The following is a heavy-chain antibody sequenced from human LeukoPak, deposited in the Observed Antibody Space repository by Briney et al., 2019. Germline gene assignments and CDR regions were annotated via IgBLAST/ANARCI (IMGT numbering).Heavy chain of an antibody. CDR2: ISGSGGST. CDR3: AKGGRRIAAAGRFDY. D-gene: IGHD6-13*01. V-gene: IGHV3-23*01. Sequence: GGSLRLSCAASGFTFSSYGMSWVRQAPGKGLEWVSAISGSGGSTYYADSVKGRFTISRDNSKNTLYLQMNSLRAEDTAVYYCAKGGRRIAAAGRFDYWGQGTLVTVSS. J-gene: IGHJ4*02. CDR1: GFTFSSYG.